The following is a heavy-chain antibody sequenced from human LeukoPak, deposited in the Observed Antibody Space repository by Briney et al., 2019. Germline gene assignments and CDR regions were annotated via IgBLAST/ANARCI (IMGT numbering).Heavy chain of an antibody. CDR3: ARVGGYCSSTSCWGENWFDP. V-gene: IGHV3-23*01. Sequence: GGSLRLSCAASGFTFSSYAMSWVRQAPGKGLEWVSAISDSGGSTYYADSVKGRFTISRDNFKNSLYLQMNSLRAEDTAVYYCARVGGYCSSTSCWGENWFDPWGQGTLVTVSS. CDR2: ISDSGGST. J-gene: IGHJ5*02. CDR1: GFTFSSYA. D-gene: IGHD2-2*01.